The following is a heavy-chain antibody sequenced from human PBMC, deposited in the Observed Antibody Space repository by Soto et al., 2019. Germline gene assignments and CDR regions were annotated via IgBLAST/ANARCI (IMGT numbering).Heavy chain of an antibody. D-gene: IGHD3-3*01. CDR3: ARESRFLEWLSLNWFDP. J-gene: IGHJ5*02. CDR1: GGSITSSSYY. Sequence: SETLSLTCTVSGGSITSSSYYWGWIRQPPGKGLEWIGTIYYSGSTYYNPSLKSRVTISVDTSKNQFSLNLSSVTAADTAVYYCARESRFLEWLSLNWFDPWGQGTLVTVSS. CDR2: IYYSGST. V-gene: IGHV4-39*02.